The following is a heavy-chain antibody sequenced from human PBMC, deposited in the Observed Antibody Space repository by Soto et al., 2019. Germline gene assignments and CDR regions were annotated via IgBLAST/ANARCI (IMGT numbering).Heavy chain of an antibody. CDR2: ISAYNGNT. CDR1: GYTFTSYG. Sequence: ASVKVSCKASGYTFTSYGISWVRQAPGQGLEWMGWISAYNGNTNYAQKLQGRVTMTTDTSTSTAYMELRSLRSDDTAVYYCARDLLLEWELLTFDYWGQGTLVTVSS. J-gene: IGHJ4*02. D-gene: IGHD1-26*01. V-gene: IGHV1-18*01. CDR3: ARDLLLEWELLTFDY.